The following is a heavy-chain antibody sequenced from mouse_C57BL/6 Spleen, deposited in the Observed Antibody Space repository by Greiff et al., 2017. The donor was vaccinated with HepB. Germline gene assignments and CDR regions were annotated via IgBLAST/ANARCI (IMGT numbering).Heavy chain of an antibody. D-gene: IGHD2-1*01. CDR1: GYTFTDYE. CDR3: LGGNSYYFDY. CDR2: IDPETGGT. J-gene: IGHJ2*01. Sequence: VQLVESGAELVRPGASVTLSCKASGYTFTDYEMHWVKQTPVHGLEWIGAIDPETGGTAYNQKFKGKAILTADKSSSTAYMELRSLTSEDSAVYYCLGGNSYYFDYWGQGTTLTVSS. V-gene: IGHV1-15*01.